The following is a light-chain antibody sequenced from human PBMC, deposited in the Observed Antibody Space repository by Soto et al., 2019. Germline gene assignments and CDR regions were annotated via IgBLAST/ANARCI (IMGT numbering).Light chain of an antibody. Sequence: EIVLTQSPATLSLSPGERATLSCRASQSVSSYLAWYQQKPGQAPRLLIYDASNRATGIPARFSGSGSGTDFTLTISGLEPEEFAVYFGQRRSNWPSLNFGGGTKVEIK. J-gene: IGKJ4*01. CDR3: QRRSNWPSLN. V-gene: IGKV3-11*01. CDR1: QSVSSY. CDR2: DAS.